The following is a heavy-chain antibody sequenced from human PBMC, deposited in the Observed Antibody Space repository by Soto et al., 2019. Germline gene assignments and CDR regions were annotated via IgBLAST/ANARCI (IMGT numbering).Heavy chain of an antibody. CDR1: GYTFTSYG. V-gene: IGHV1-18*04. Sequence: QVQLVQSGAEVKKPGASVKVSCKASGYTFTSYGISWVRQAPGQGLEWMGWISAYNGNTNYAQKLKGRVTMTTDTSTSTAYMELRSLRSDDTAVYYCARSPVPPGAVGDAFDIWGQGTMVTVSS. CDR3: ARSPVPPGAVGDAFDI. D-gene: IGHD6-19*01. J-gene: IGHJ3*02. CDR2: ISAYNGNT.